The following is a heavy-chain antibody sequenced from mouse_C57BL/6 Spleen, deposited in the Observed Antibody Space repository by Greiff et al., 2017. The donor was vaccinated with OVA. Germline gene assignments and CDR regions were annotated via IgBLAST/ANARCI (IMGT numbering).Heavy chain of an antibody. V-gene: IGHV1-15*01. D-gene: IGHD1-1*01. Sequence: QVQLKQSGAELVRPGASVTLSCKASGYTFTDYEMHWVKQTPVHGLEWIGAIDPETGGTAYNQKFKGKAILTADKSSSTAYMELRSLTSEDSAVYYCTRGGIYYDEGDYWGQGTTLTVSS. J-gene: IGHJ2*01. CDR3: TRGGIYYDEGDY. CDR2: IDPETGGT. CDR1: GYTFTDYE.